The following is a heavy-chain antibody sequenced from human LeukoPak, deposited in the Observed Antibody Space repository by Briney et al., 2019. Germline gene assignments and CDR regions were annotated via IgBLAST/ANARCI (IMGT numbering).Heavy chain of an antibody. J-gene: IGHJ6*03. Sequence: PSETLSLTCTVSGGSISSISYYWGWIRQPPGKGLEWIGSMYYSGSAYYNPSLKSRVTISVDTSTNQFSLKLSSVTAADTAVYYCARDRGGRLDYYYMDVWGKGTTVTVSS. D-gene: IGHD3-16*01. CDR1: GGSISSISYY. CDR2: MYYSGSA. V-gene: IGHV4-39*07. CDR3: ARDRGGRLDYYYMDV.